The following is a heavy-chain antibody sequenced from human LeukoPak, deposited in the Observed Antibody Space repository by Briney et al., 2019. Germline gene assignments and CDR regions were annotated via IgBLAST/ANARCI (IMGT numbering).Heavy chain of an antibody. V-gene: IGHV4-30-4*01. J-gene: IGHJ4*02. CDR1: GGSISNGDYY. Sequence: SETLSLTCTVSGGSISNGDYYWSWIRQPPGKGLEWIGYIYYSGSTYYNPSLKSRVTISVDTSKNQFSLKLSSVTAADTAVYYCARVVYYGSGSPRVSYYFDYWGQGTLVTVSS. CDR3: ARVVYYGSGSPRVSYYFDY. D-gene: IGHD3-10*01. CDR2: IYYSGST.